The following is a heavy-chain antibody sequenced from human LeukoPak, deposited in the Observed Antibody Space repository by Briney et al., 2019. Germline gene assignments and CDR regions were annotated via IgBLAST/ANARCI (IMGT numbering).Heavy chain of an antibody. CDR3: ARYNCGPGSYSDY. Sequence: GGSLRLSCAASGFTFSSYSMNWVRQAPGKGLEWVSSISSSSSYIYYADSVKGRFTISRDNAKNSLYLQMNSLRAEDTAVYYCARYNCGPGSYSDYWGQGTLVTVSS. V-gene: IGHV3-21*01. CDR1: GFTFSSYS. CDR2: ISSSSSYI. J-gene: IGHJ4*02. D-gene: IGHD3-10*01.